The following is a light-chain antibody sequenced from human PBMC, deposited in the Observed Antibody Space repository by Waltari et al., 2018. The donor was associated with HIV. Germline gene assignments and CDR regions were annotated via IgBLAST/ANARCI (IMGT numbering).Light chain of an antibody. J-gene: IGLJ2*01. CDR2: AHS. Sequence: NFMLTQPHSVSDSPGKTVTISCTRNSGSLASHSAQWYQRRPGSSPTTVIFAHSQRPSGVSDRFSASIDTSSNSASLTIVGLKTEDEGDFFCHSYDSDNQIFGGGTKLTVL. V-gene: IGLV6-57*01. CDR1: SGSLASHS. CDR3: HSYDSDNQI.